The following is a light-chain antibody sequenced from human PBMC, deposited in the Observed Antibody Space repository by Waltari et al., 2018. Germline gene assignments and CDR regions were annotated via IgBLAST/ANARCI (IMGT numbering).Light chain of an antibody. J-gene: IGLJ2*01. CDR3: QSYDNILSASI. CDR2: GTS. Sequence: QSVLTQPPSVSGDPGQRFTISCTWSSSTFGAGFDVHWYQQLPGTAPKLLIYGTSNRPSGVPDRFSGSKSGTSASLAITGLQAEDEADYYCQSYDNILSASIFGGGTKLTVL. V-gene: IGLV1-40*01. CDR1: SSTFGAGFD.